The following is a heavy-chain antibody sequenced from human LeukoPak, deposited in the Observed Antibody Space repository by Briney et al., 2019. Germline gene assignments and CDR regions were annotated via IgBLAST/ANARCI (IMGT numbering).Heavy chain of an antibody. Sequence: SETLSLTCTVSGVSISSSNSYWGWIRQPPGKGLEWIGSIYYTGNTYYNASLKSRVTISIDTSKNQFSLKLNSVTAADTAVYYCARVGGYNDYSNYRYFDYWGQGTLVTVSS. CDR2: IYYTGNT. J-gene: IGHJ4*02. V-gene: IGHV4-39*07. CDR1: GVSISSSNSY. CDR3: ARVGGYNDYSNYRYFDY. D-gene: IGHD4-11*01.